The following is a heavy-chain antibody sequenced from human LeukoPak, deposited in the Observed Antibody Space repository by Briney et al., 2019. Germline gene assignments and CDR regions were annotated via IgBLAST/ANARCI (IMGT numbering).Heavy chain of an antibody. J-gene: IGHJ4*02. CDR3: ARDGGDYYDSSGLDY. CDR2: ISSSGSTI. Sequence: GGPLRLSCAASGFTFSSYEMNWVRQAPGKGLEWVSYISSSGSTIYYADSVKGRFTISRDNAKNSLYLQMNSLRAEDTAVYYCARDGGDYYDSSGLDYWGQGTLVTVSS. D-gene: IGHD3-22*01. V-gene: IGHV3-48*03. CDR1: GFTFSSYE.